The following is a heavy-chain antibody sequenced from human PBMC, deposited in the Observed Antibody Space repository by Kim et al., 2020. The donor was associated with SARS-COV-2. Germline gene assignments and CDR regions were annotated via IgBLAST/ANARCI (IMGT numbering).Heavy chain of an antibody. D-gene: IGHD3-10*01. CDR2: IYHSGST. CDR3: ARDLARITMVRGRFDP. J-gene: IGHJ5*02. V-gene: IGHV4-38-2*02. Sequence: SETLSLTCTVSGYSISSGYYWGWIRQPPGKGLEWIGSIYHSGSTYYNPSLKSRVTISVDTSKNQFSLKLSSVTAADTAVYYCARDLARITMVRGRFDPWGQGTLVTVSS. CDR1: GYSISSGYY.